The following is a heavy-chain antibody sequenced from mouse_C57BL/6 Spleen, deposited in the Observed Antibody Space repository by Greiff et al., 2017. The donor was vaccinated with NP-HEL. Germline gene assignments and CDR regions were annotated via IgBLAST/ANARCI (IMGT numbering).Heavy chain of an antibody. J-gene: IGHJ2*01. D-gene: IGHD1-1*01. CDR2: INPNYGTT. Sequence: EVQLQQSGPELFKPGASVKISCKASGYSFTDYNMNWVKQSNGKSLEWIGVINPNYGTTSYNQKFKGKATLTVDQSSCTAYMQLKSLTSEDSAVYYCARGSRLLRVYYFDYWGQGTTLTVSS. CDR3: ARGSRLLRVYYFDY. CDR1: GYSFTDYN. V-gene: IGHV1-39*01.